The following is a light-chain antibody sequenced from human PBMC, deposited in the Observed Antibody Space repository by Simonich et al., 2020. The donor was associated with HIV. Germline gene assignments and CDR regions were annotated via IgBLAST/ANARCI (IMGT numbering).Light chain of an antibody. CDR3: QTWGAGIRV. V-gene: IGLV4-69*01. J-gene: IGLJ3*02. CDR1: SGHSSYA. CDR2: LNSDGSH. Sequence: QLVLTQSPSASASLGASVKLTCTLSSGHSSYAIAWHQQQPGKGPRYLMRLNSDGSHSQGDGIPDRFSGSSSGAERYLTISSLQSEDEADYYCQTWGAGIRVFGGGTKLTVL.